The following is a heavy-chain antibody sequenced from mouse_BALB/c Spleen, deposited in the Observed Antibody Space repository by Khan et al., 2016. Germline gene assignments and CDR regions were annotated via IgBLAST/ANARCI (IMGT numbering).Heavy chain of an antibody. CDR1: GYTFTDYW. Sequence: QVQLQQSGAELAKPGASVKMSCKASGYTFTDYWMHWVKQRPGQGLEWIGYINPNTGYTEYNQQFKDKATLTADKSSSTAYMQLSSLTSEDSAVYYGAKWSYYNGISDGWLAYWGQGTLVTVSA. D-gene: IGHD1-1*01. CDR2: INPNTGYT. J-gene: IGHJ3*01. CDR3: AKWSYYNGISDGWLAY. V-gene: IGHV1-7*01.